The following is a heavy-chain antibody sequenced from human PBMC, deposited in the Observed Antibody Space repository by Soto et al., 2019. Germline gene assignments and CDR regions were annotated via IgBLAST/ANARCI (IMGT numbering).Heavy chain of an antibody. J-gene: IGHJ4*02. D-gene: IGHD3-3*01. CDR1: GGTFSSFINYP. CDR2: IVPNVGTV. V-gene: IGHV1-69*06. Sequence: SVKVSCKSSGGTFSSFINYPINWVRQAPGQGLEWMGGIVPNVGTVNYAQKFRGKVTITADRSTGTAYMELSSLRSEDTALYYCARRDTSGFLRYFDYWGQGALVTVSS. CDR3: ARRDTSGFLRYFDY.